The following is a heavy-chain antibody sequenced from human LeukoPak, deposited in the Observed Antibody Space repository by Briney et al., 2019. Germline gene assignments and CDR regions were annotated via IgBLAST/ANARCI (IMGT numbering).Heavy chain of an antibody. J-gene: IGHJ4*02. CDR1: GGSFSGYY. V-gene: IGHV4-34*01. Sequence: SETLSLTCAVYGGSFSGYYWSWIRQPPGKGLEWIGEINHSGSTNYNPSLKSRVTISVDTSKNQFSLKLSSVTAADTAVYYCARRAGEAVPLDYWGQGTLVTVSS. CDR3: ARRAGEAVPLDY. D-gene: IGHD6-19*01. CDR2: INHSGST.